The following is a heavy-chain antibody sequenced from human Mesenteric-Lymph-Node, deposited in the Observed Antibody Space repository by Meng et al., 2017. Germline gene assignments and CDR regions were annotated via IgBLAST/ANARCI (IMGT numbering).Heavy chain of an antibody. D-gene: IGHD6-19*01. Sequence: WFRQPPGEGLEWMGRIYPGDSDSRYSPSFQGQVTISADKSISTAYLQWSSLKASDTAMYFCARRLWTSSGWYGFDYWGQGTLVTVSS. CDR2: IYPGDSDS. CDR3: ARRLWTSSGWYGFDY. V-gene: IGHV5-51*01. J-gene: IGHJ4*02.